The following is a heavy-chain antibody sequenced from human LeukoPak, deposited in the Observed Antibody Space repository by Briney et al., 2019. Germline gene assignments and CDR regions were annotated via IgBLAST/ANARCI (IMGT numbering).Heavy chain of an antibody. V-gene: IGHV4-4*07. Sequence: SETLSLTCTVSGGSISNYYWSWIRQPAGKGLEWIGRIYSSGSSNYNPSLKSRVTISVDKSKNQFSLNLRSVTAADTAVCYCARGDGDSSSWYGYYYSSMDVWGNGTTVTVSS. J-gene: IGHJ6*03. CDR3: ARGDGDSSSWYGYYYSSMDV. CDR2: IYSSGSS. D-gene: IGHD6-13*01. CDR1: GGSISNYY.